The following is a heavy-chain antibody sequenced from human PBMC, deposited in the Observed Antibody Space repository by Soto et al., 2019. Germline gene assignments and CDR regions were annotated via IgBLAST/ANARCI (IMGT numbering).Heavy chain of an antibody. Sequence: QVQLVESGGGLVKPGGSLRLSCAASGFTFSDYYMSWIRQAPGKGLEWVSYISSSGSTIYYADSVKGRFTISRDNAKNSLYLQMNSLRAEDTAVYYCARATGTTNLLLGYYYYYYMDVWGKGTTVTVSS. CDR1: GFTFSDYY. D-gene: IGHD1-1*01. V-gene: IGHV3-11*01. CDR2: ISSSGSTI. CDR3: ARATGTTNLLLGYYYYYYMDV. J-gene: IGHJ6*03.